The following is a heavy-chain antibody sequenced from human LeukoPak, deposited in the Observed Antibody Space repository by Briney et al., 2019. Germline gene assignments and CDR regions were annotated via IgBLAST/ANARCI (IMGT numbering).Heavy chain of an antibody. Sequence: PSETLSLTCTVSGGSISSSSYYWGWIRQPPGKGLEWIGEINHRGSTNYNPSLKSRVAISIDTSKNQFSLRLSSVTAADTAVFYCAKGLNYDPLTTFHWFDPWGQGTLVTVSS. CDR2: INHRGST. CDR3: AKGLNYDPLTTFHWFDP. V-gene: IGHV4-39*07. J-gene: IGHJ5*02. D-gene: IGHD3-9*01. CDR1: GGSISSSSYY.